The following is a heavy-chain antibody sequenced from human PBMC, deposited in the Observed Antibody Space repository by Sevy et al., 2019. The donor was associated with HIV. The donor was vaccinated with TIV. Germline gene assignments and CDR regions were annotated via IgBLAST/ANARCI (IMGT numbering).Heavy chain of an antibody. CDR3: ARVMRCVLGWSLDC. V-gene: IGHV3-72*01. Sequence: GGSLRLSFAASGFSFSDYYMDWFRQAPGKGLEGVGRIGNKPSSHTKAFAASVEGRFTISRDDLNNSLFRHMPSLKIDDTAVYYCARVMRCVLGWSLDCWDEGTLVTVSS. CDR1: GFSFSDYY. D-gene: IGHD2-21*01. CDR2: IGNKPSSHTK. J-gene: IGHJ4*02.